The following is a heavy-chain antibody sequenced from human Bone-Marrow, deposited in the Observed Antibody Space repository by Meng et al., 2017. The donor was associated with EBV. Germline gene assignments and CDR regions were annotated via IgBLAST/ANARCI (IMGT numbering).Heavy chain of an antibody. V-gene: IGHV4-39*01. CDR3: ARHGYNSGSALQYYFDF. D-gene: IGHD6-19*01. J-gene: IGHJ4*02. CDR2: IYYGGIT. Sequence: LQLQESGPGLVKPSGTLSLTCRVSGGSITSSSYYWGWTRQPPGKGLEWIGSIYYGGITYHTPSLKSRQTISVDTSKNQFSLKLSSVTAADTAVYYCARHGYNSGSALQYYFDFWGQGTLVTVSS. CDR1: GGSITSSSYY.